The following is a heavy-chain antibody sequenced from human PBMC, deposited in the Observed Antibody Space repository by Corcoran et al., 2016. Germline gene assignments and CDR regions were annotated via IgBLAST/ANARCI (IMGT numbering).Heavy chain of an antibody. CDR2: MTPKSGKT. CDR1: GYTFSTSD. J-gene: IGHJ4*02. V-gene: IGHV1-8*01. CDR3: ARGYCSGGTCYSAY. D-gene: IGHD2-15*01. Sequence: QVQLVQSGAEVKRPGASVKVSCKASGYTFSTSDINWVRQATGQGLEWVGRMTPKSGKTDYAQKFQGRVTITKDTPISTAYMELSSLRPEDTAVYYCARGYCSGGTCYSAYWGQGTLVTVSS.